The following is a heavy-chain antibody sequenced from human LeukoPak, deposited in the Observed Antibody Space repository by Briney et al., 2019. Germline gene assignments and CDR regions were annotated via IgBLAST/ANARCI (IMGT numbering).Heavy chain of an antibody. CDR2: LYSGGNT. D-gene: IGHD5-18*01. J-gene: IGHJ4*02. CDR1: GFTVRTNY. CDR3: ARVGSGDIYGYGDY. V-gene: IGHV3-66*01. Sequence: GGSPRLSCAASGFTVRTNYMSWVRQAPGKGLEWVSVLYSGGNTYYADSVKGRFTISRDDSKNTLYLQMSSLRVEDTAVYYCARVGSGDIYGYGDYWGQGTLVTVSS.